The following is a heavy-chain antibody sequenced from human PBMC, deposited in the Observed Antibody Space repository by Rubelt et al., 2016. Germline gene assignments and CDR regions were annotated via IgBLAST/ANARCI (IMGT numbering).Heavy chain of an antibody. V-gene: IGHV4-39*03. Sequence: QLQLQESGPGLVKPSETLSLTCTVSGRSISSSSYYLGWLRQPPGKGLEWIGSIYYSGGTYYNPARKGWGDRSGRPCKNQGCPRVGSGTGGGPAVVYRCGEPGWGEFVGFDDWGQGTLVTVSS. CDR2: IYYSGGT. D-gene: IGHD3-16*01. J-gene: IGHJ4*02. CDR3: CGEPGWGEFVGFDD. CDR1: GRSISSSSYY.